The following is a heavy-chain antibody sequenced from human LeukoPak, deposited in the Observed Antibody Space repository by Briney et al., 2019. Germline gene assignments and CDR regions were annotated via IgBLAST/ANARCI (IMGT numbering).Heavy chain of an antibody. CDR1: GFTFSTYS. V-gene: IGHV3-48*02. J-gene: IGHJ4*02. CDR3: ARDFWYAFDY. CDR2: ISSSSGTI. Sequence: GGTLRLSCAASGFTFSTYSMNWVRQAPGKGREWVSYISSSSGTISYADSVRGRFTISSDNAKNSLYLQMNSLRDEDTAVYYCARDFWYAFDYWGQGTLVTVSS. D-gene: IGHD6-13*01.